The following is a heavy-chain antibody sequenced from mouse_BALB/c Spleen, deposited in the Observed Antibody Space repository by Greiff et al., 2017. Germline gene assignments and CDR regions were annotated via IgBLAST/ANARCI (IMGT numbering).Heavy chain of an antibody. CDR3: ARKKSLDSAGTWGFAY. V-gene: IGHV2-6-4*01. J-gene: IGHJ3*01. CDR2: IWGGGST. D-gene: IGHD3-2*01. Sequence: VKVVESGPGLVAPSQSLSITRTVSGFPLSRYSVHWVRQPPGKGLEWLGMIWGGGSTDYNSALKSRLSISKDNTKSQVFLKMNSLQTDDTAMYYCARKKSLDSAGTWGFAYWGQGTLVTVSA. CDR1: GFPLSRYS.